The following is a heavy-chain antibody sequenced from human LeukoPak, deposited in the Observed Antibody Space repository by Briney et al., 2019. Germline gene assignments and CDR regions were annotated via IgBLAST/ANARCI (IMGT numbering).Heavy chain of an antibody. Sequence: SQTLSLTCTVSGGSISSGSYYWSWIRQPAGKGLEWIGRIYTSGSTNYNPSLKSRVTISVDTSKNQFSLKLSSVTAADTAVYYCARDGRYYGSGRSTDDYWGQGTLVTVSS. D-gene: IGHD3-10*01. CDR3: ARDGRYYGSGRSTDDY. CDR2: IYTSGST. CDR1: GGSISSGSYY. J-gene: IGHJ4*02. V-gene: IGHV4-61*02.